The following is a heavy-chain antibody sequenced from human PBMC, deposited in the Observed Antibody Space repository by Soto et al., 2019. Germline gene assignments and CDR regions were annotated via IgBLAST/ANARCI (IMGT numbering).Heavy chain of an antibody. CDR1: GFPLRNYN. CDR3: ARGVRIEIDGWYFDL. D-gene: IGHD2-21*01. J-gene: IGHJ2*01. CDR2: ISSSSSRT. V-gene: IGHV3-48*01. Sequence: GGSLRLSCAASGFPLRNYNMNWVRQAPGKGLEWISYISSSSSRTQYADSVKGRFTISRDNAKNSLFLQMNSLRAEDTALYYCARGVRIEIDGWYFDLWGRGTRVTVSS.